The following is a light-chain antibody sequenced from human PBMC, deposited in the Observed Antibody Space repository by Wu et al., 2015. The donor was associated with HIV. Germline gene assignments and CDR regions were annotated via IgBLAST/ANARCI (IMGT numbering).Light chain of an antibody. V-gene: IGKV1-8*01. CDR1: QDVSSY. CDR2: SSS. CDR3: QQYSESALT. J-gene: IGKJ4*01. Sequence: AIWMTQSPSSLSASTGDRVDITCRASQDVSSYVAWYQQRPGEAPKLLIYSSSTLENGVPSRFSGSGSGTEFILSISCLQSEDYGTYYCQQYSESALTFGGGTKVEAK.